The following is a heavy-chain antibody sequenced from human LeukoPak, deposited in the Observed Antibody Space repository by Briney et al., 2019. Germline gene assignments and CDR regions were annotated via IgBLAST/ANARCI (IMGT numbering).Heavy chain of an antibody. J-gene: IGHJ6*04. CDR2: INHSGST. Sequence: SETLSLTCAVYGGSFSGYYWSWIRQPPGKGLEWIGEINHSGSTNYNPPLKSRVTISVDTSKNQFSLKLSSVTAADTAVYYCARVYCSSTSCYDMDVWGKGTTVTVSS. CDR1: GGSFSGYY. V-gene: IGHV4-34*01. D-gene: IGHD2-2*01. CDR3: ARVYCSSTSCYDMDV.